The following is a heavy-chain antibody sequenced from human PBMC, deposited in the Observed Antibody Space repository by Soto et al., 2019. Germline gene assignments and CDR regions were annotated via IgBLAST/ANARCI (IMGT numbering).Heavy chain of an antibody. D-gene: IGHD3-9*01. Sequence: GGSLRLSCAASGFTYSDFYMTWIRQAPGKGLEWLSYIGNSGTTIYYADSVRGRFTISRDNAKNSLYLQMYSLRAEDTAVYYCARANYDVLTGYSDYWGQGTLVTVSS. V-gene: IGHV3-11*01. CDR1: GFTYSDFY. CDR3: ARANYDVLTGYSDY. J-gene: IGHJ4*02. CDR2: IGNSGTTI.